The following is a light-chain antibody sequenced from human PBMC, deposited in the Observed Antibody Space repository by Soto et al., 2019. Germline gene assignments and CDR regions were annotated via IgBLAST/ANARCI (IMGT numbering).Light chain of an antibody. J-gene: IGKJ5*01. CDR3: QQYGSPPST. CDR1: QSVSSSY. V-gene: IGKV3-20*01. CDR2: GAS. Sequence: EIVLTQSPGTLSLSPGERATLSCRASQSVSSSYLAWYQQKPGQAPRLLIYGASSRATGIPDRFSGSGSGTDFTLTISRLEPDDFAVYYCQQYGSPPSTFGQGPRLEIK.